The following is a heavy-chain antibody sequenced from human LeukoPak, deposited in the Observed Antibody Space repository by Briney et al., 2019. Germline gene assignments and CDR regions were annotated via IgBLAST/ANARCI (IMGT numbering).Heavy chain of an antibody. CDR1: GFTFSSYE. D-gene: IGHD3-10*01. CDR3: ARYYYGSRTSFDP. V-gene: IGHV3-48*03. J-gene: IGHJ5*02. CDR2: ISSSGSTI. Sequence: GGSLRLSCAASGFTFSSYEMNWVRQAPGKGLEWVSYISSSGSTIYYADSVKGRFTISRDNAKNSLYLQMSSLRAEDTAVYYCARYYYGSRTSFDPWGQGTLVTVSS.